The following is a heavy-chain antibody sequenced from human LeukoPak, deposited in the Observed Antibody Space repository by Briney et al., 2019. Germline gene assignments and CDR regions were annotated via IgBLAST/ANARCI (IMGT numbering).Heavy chain of an antibody. CDR1: GGSFSGYY. J-gene: IGHJ4*02. Sequence: ASETLSLTCAVYGGSFSGYYWSWIRQPPGKGLEWIGEINHSGSTNYNPSLKSRVTISVDTSKNQFSLKLSSVTAADTAVYYCAGRRPYSRPAFDYWGQGTLVTVSS. D-gene: IGHD1-26*01. CDR3: AGRRPYSRPAFDY. V-gene: IGHV4-34*01. CDR2: INHSGST.